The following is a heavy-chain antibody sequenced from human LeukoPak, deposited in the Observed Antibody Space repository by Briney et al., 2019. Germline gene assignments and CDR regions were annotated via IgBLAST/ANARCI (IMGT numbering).Heavy chain of an antibody. Sequence: GGSLRLSCAASRFTVSTNYMSWVRQAPGKGLEWVSVIYSGGSTYYADSVKGRFTISRDNSKNTLYLQMSSLRAEDTAVYYCARGRGTYYFDYWGQGTLVTVSS. CDR3: ARGRGTYYFDY. CDR2: IYSGGST. V-gene: IGHV3-53*01. J-gene: IGHJ4*02. D-gene: IGHD3-10*01. CDR1: RFTVSTNY.